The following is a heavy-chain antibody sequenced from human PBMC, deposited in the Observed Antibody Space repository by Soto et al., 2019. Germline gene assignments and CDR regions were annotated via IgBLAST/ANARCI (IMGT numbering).Heavy chain of an antibody. CDR1: GGSISSGGYY. D-gene: IGHD6-19*01. Sequence: QVQLQESGPGLVKPSQTLSLTCTVSGGSISSGGYYWNWIRQHPGKGLEWIGYIYYIGSTYYNPSLKCRVTIALDTSKNQFPLKLSSVTAADTAVYYFASSVFPWGQGTLVTVSS. V-gene: IGHV4-31*03. J-gene: IGHJ5*02. CDR3: ASSVFP. CDR2: IYYIGST.